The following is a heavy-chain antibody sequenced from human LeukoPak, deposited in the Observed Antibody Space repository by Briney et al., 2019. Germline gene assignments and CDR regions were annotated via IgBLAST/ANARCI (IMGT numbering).Heavy chain of an antibody. CDR1: GGSISSSNW. V-gene: IGHV4-4*02. J-gene: IGHJ4*02. D-gene: IGHD6-19*01. CDR2: IYHSGST. CDR3: ARDLTGYSSGWYY. Sequence: PSETLSLTCAVSGGSISSSNWWSWVRQPPGKGLEWIGEIYHSGSTNYNPSLKSRVTISVDKSKNQFSLKLSSVTAADTAVYYCARDLTGYSSGWYYWGQGTLVTVSS.